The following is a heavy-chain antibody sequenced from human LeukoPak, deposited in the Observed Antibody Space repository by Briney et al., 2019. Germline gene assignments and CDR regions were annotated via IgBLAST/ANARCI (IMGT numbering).Heavy chain of an antibody. J-gene: IGHJ4*02. CDR3: AKGLYYFEC. CDR1: AFTFSSYA. V-gene: IGHV3-23*01. CDR2: IRDSGDGT. Sequence: GGSLRLSCAAFAFTFSSYAMSWVRQAPGKGLEWVSGIRDSGDGTSYADSMKGRFSISRDNYKNTLYLQMNSLRADDTAVYYCAKGLYYFECWGQGTLVTVSS.